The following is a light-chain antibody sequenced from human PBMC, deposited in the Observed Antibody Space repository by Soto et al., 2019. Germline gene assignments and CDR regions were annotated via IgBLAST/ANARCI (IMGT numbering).Light chain of an antibody. Sequence: DIQMTQSPSSLSASVGDRFTITCRASQSSSSYLNWYQQKPAKAPKLLIYAASSLQSGVTSRFSGSGSGTDFTLNISTLQSEDFATYYCQKSYSTPPWTFAPGTKVDIK. CDR1: QSSSSY. J-gene: IGKJ1*01. CDR2: AAS. CDR3: QKSYSTPPWT. V-gene: IGKV1-39*01.